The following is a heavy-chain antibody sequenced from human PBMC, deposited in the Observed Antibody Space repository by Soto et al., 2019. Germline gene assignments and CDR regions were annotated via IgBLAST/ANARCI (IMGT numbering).Heavy chain of an antibody. CDR2: IHYSGRT. CDR3: ARHGSGTYHPIDY. D-gene: IGHD3-10*01. V-gene: IGHV4-39*01. CDR1: GGSITGAYYY. Sequence: SETLSLTCTVSGGSITGAYYYWGWIRQSPGKGLEYIGSIHYSGRTYYNPSLQGRVTVSVDTSKNQFSLRLVSVTAADTAVYYCARHGSGTYHPIDYWGQGTLVTVSS. J-gene: IGHJ4*02.